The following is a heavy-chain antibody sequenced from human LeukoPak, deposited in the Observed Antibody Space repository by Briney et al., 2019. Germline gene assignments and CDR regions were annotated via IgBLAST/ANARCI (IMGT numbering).Heavy chain of an antibody. CDR1: GFTFSSYG. Sequence: GGSLRLSCAASGFTFSSYGIHWVRQAPGKGLEGVTIISYDGSNKYHADSVKRRFTISRDNSKNTVYLQMNSLRAEDTAVYFCAKEYGYDYNYFYSMDVWGKGTTVTISS. CDR3: AKEYGYDYNYFYSMDV. CDR2: ISYDGSNK. J-gene: IGHJ6*03. V-gene: IGHV3-30*02. D-gene: IGHD1-1*01.